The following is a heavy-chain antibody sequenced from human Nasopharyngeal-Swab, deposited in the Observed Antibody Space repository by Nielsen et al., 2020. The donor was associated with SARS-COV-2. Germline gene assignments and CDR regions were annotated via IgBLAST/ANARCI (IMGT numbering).Heavy chain of an antibody. CDR2: ISYDGSNK. D-gene: IGHD6-19*01. CDR3: AKDQGSGWHQSYYYYYGMDV. J-gene: IGHJ6*01. V-gene: IGHV3-30*18. CDR1: GFTFSSYG. Sequence: GGSLRLSCAASGFTFSSYGMHWVRQAPGKGLEWVAVISYDGSNKYYADSVKGRFTISRDNSKNTLYLQMNSLGAEDTAVYYCAKDQGSGWHQSYYYYYGMDVWGQGTTVTVSS.